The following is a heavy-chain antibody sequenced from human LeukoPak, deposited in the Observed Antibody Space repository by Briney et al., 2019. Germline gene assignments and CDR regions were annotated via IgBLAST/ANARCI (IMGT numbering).Heavy chain of an antibody. D-gene: IGHD3-22*01. CDR1: GYSFTSYY. CDR3: ARPTYDSSGYHDAFDI. J-gene: IGHJ3*02. Sequence: ASVKVSCKASGYSFTSYYMHWVRQAPGQGLEWMGLINPSGGSTSYAQKFQGRVTMTRDTSTSTVYMELSSLRSEDTAVYYCARPTYDSSGYHDAFDIWGQGTMVTVSS. V-gene: IGHV1-46*01. CDR2: INPSGGST.